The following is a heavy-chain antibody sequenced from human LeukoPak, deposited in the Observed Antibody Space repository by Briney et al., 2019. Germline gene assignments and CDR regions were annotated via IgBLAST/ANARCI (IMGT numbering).Heavy chain of an antibody. CDR2: FSYSGST. CDR1: GGSITSTNYY. CDR3: ASLPFLYSRSWYGWFDP. D-gene: IGHD6-13*01. V-gene: IGHV4-39*01. Sequence: SETLSLTCTGSGGSITSTNYYWGWIRQPPGKVLEWIGSFSYSGSTYYNPSLKSRVTISVDTSKNQFSLKLSSVTAADTAVYYCASLPFLYSRSWYGWFDPWGKGNLVNVSS. J-gene: IGHJ5*02.